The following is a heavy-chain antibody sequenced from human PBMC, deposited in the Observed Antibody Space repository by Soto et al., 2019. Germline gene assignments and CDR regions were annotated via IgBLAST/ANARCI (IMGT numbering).Heavy chain of an antibody. V-gene: IGHV3-30*04. D-gene: IGHD3-16*01. CDR1: GFTFLLSP. CDR2: ISYDGSNK. J-gene: IGHJ4*02. Sequence: GRSLRLSCAVSGFTFLLSPLPWVRQAPGKGLEWVAVISYDGSNKYYASSLKGHFPLSSPTSTNPLSLQMNSLRAEDTAVYYYARDNDWGKYFFDYWGQGALVTVSS. CDR3: ARDNDWGKYFFDY.